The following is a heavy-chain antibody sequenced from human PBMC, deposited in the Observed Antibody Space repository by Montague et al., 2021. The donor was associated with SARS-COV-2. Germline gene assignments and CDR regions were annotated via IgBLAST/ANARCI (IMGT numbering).Heavy chain of an antibody. Sequence: SETLSLTCTVSGGSISSSSYFWGWVRQPPGRGLEWIGSIYYSGRSYYNPSLKSRVTISVDTSKKQFSLNLSSVAAADTSVYFCEGGNYDDYVAKFDYWGQGSLVTVYS. D-gene: IGHD4-17*01. J-gene: IGHJ4*02. CDR2: IYYSGRS. V-gene: IGHV4-39*01. CDR3: EGGNYDDYVAKFDY. CDR1: GGSISSSSYF.